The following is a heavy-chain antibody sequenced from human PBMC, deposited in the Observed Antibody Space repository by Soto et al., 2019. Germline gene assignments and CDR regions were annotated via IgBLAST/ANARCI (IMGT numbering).Heavy chain of an antibody. CDR1: VFPFSSYA. V-gene: IGHV3-23*01. CDR3: ARDYVWFGEFSPYYYYGMDV. J-gene: IGHJ6*02. D-gene: IGHD3-10*01. Sequence: GDSVGLACAASVFPFSSYALGWVRQASGTGLGWVSAISGSGGSTYYADSVKGRFTISRDNSKNTLYLQMNSLRAEDTAVYYCARDYVWFGEFSPYYYYGMDVWGQGTTVTVSS. CDR2: ISGSGGST.